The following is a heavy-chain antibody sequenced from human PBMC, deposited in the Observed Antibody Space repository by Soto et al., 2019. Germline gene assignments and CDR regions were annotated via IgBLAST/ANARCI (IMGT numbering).Heavy chain of an antibody. CDR3: VKNSGWFNT. J-gene: IGHJ5*02. V-gene: IGHV3-23*01. CDR2: IDGSGGIT. CDR1: GFTFGTTD. D-gene: IGHD3-10*01. Sequence: QLLQSGGGLVQPGGSLTLSCAASGFTFGTTDMSWVRQAPGEGLEWVSTIDGSGGITEYADSVKGRFTISRDNYRNTVYLQMNSLRGDDTALYYCVKNSGWFNTWGQGALVTVSS.